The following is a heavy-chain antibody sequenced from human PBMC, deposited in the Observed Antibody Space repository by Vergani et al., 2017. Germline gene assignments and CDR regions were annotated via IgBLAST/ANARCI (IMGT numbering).Heavy chain of an antibody. J-gene: IGHJ4*02. V-gene: IGHV4-34*01. CDR1: GGSFSGYY. CDR3: ARDGDGYSSGTLDY. Sequence: QVQLQQWGAGLLKPSETLSLTCAVYGGSFSGYYWSWIRQPPRKGLEWIGEINHSGSTNYNPSLKSRVTISVDTSKNQFSLKLSSVTAADTAVYYCARDGDGYSSGTLDYWGQGTLVTVSS. D-gene: IGHD6-25*01. CDR2: INHSGST.